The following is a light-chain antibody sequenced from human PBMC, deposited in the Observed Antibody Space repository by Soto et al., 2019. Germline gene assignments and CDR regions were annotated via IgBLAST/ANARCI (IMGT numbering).Light chain of an antibody. J-gene: IGKJ1*01. V-gene: IGKV1-5*01. Sequence: DIQMTQSPSTLSASVGDRVTITCRASQSISSWLAWYQQKPGKAPKLLIYDASSLESGVPSRFSGSGSGTGFTLTISSLRPDDFATYYCQQYNSYSWTFGQGTKVEIK. CDR1: QSISSW. CDR3: QQYNSYSWT. CDR2: DAS.